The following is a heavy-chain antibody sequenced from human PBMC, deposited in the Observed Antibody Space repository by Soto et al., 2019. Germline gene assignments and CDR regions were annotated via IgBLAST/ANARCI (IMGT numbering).Heavy chain of an antibody. CDR2: ISYDGSNK. Sequence: PGGSLRLSCAASGFTFSSYAMHWVRQAPGKGLEWVAVISYDGSNKYYADSVKGRFTISRDNSKNTLYLQMNSLRAEDTAVYYCARDLRDYGGNSGYYYYGMDVWGQGTTVTVSS. D-gene: IGHD4-17*01. CDR3: ARDLRDYGGNSGYYYYGMDV. J-gene: IGHJ6*02. CDR1: GFTFSSYA. V-gene: IGHV3-30-3*01.